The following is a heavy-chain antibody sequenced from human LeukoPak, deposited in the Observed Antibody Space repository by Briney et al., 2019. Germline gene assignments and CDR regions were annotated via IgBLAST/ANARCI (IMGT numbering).Heavy chain of an antibody. V-gene: IGHV4-4*07. D-gene: IGHD2-2*01. Sequence: SETLSLTCTVSGGSISSYCWSWIRQPAGKGLEWIGRIYTSGSTNYNPSLKSRVTMSVDTSKNQFSLKLSSVTAADTAVYYCARDSARVVPAATMDYYFDYWGQGTLVTVSS. CDR2: IYTSGST. J-gene: IGHJ4*02. CDR1: GGSISSYC. CDR3: ARDSARVVPAATMDYYFDY.